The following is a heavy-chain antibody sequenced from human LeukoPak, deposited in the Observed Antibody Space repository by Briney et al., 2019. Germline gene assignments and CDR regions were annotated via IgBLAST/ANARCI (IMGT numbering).Heavy chain of an antibody. CDR3: ARGPVLRYFAPLTNWFDP. V-gene: IGHV4-59*08. J-gene: IGHJ5*02. CDR2: IYYTGST. D-gene: IGHD3-9*01. CDR1: GGSISSYY. Sequence: SETLSLTCTVSGGSISSYYWSWIRQPPGKGLEWIGYIYYTGSTNYNPSLKSRVTISLDTSKSQFSLKLSSVTAADTAVYYCARGPVLRYFAPLTNWFDPWGQGTLVTVSS.